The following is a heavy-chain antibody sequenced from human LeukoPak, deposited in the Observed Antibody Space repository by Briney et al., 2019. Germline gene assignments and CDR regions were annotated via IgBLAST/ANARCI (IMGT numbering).Heavy chain of an antibody. CDR3: ASATLGGSSSPRADY. CDR2: ISSSSSYI. J-gene: IGHJ4*02. V-gene: IGHV3-21*01. Sequence: GGSLRLSCAASGFTFSSYSMNWVRQAPGKGLEWVSSISSSSSYIYYADSVRGRFTISRDNAKNSLYLQMNSLRAEDTAVYYCASATLGGSSSPRADYWGQGTLVTVSS. CDR1: GFTFSSYS. D-gene: IGHD2-15*01.